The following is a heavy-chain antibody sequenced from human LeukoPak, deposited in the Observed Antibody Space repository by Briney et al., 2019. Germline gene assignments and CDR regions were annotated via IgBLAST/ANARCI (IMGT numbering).Heavy chain of an antibody. CDR3: AKDFGDYGDYPSDY. CDR2: IGSITDGIT. V-gene: IGHV3-48*04. D-gene: IGHD4-17*01. CDR1: GFSFGRYS. Sequence: AGGSLRLSCAASGFSFGRYSMNWVRQAPGKGLEWVSYIGSITDGITHYAESVKGRFTISRDNAKNSLYLQMNSLRAEDTAVYYCAKDFGDYGDYPSDYWGQGTLVTVSS. J-gene: IGHJ4*02.